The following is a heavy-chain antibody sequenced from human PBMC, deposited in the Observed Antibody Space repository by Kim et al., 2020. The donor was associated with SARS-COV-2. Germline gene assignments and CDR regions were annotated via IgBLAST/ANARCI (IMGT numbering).Heavy chain of an antibody. CDR3: ARAPLDDLHYYFDY. Sequence: ASVKVSCKASGYTFTNYGISWVRQAPGQGLEWMGWISAYNGNTNYAQKFQGRVNMTTDTSTNTVHMDLRSLRSDDTAVYYCARAPLDDLHYYFDYWGQGTLVTVSS. V-gene: IGHV1-18*04. CDR2: ISAYNGNT. CDR1: GYTFTNYG. J-gene: IGHJ4*02. D-gene: IGHD1-1*01.